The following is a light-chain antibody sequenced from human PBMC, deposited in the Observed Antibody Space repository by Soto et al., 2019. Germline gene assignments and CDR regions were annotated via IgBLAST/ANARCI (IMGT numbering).Light chain of an antibody. CDR2: LNSDGSH. CDR1: SGHSSYA. J-gene: IGLJ2*01. Sequence: QPVLTQSPSASASLGALVKLTCTLSSGHSSYAIAWHQQQPEKGPRYLMKLNSDGSHSKGDGIPDRFAGSSSGAERYLTISSLQSEDEADYYCQTWDAGTVLFGGGTKLTVL. CDR3: QTWDAGTVL. V-gene: IGLV4-69*01.